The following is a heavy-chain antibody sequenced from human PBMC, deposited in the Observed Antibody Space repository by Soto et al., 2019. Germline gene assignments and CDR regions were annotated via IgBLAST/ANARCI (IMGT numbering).Heavy chain of an antibody. CDR2: ISYDGSNK. J-gene: IGHJ4*02. D-gene: IGHD1-20*01. Sequence: PGGSLRLSCAASGFTFSSYAMHWVRQAPGKGLEWVAVISYDGSNKYYADSVKGRFTISRDNSKNTLYLQMNSLRAEDTAVYYCARATYNWTVLDYWGQGTLVTVSS. CDR3: ARATYNWTVLDY. CDR1: GFTFSSYA. V-gene: IGHV3-30-3*01.